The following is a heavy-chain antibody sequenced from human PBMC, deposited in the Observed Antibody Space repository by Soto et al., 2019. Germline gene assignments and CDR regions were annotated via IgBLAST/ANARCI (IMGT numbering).Heavy chain of an antibody. V-gene: IGHV3-23*01. CDR2: TSGSGDTT. CDR3: AKMVHGGYVSYFDS. D-gene: IGHD5-12*01. Sequence: GGSLRLSCEASGFTFTSYAMSWVRQAPGKGLEWVSATSGSGDTTYYADSVKGRFTISRDNSEKRLYLQMNSLRAEDTAVYYCAKMVHGGYVSYFDSWGQGTLVTVSS. CDR1: GFTFTSYA. J-gene: IGHJ4*02.